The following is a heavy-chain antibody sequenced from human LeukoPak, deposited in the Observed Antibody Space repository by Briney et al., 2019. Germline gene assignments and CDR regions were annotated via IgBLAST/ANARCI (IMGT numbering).Heavy chain of an antibody. D-gene: IGHD6-13*01. J-gene: IGHJ5*02. V-gene: IGHV1-46*01. CDR2: INPSGGST. CDR1: GGTFSNYA. Sequence: ASVKVSCKPSGGTFSNYAISWVRQAPGQGLEWMGIINPSGGSTSYAQKFQGRVTMTRDTSTSTVYMELSSLRSEDTAVYYCARDGSAKSSWYLNWFDPWGQGTLVTVSS. CDR3: ARDGSAKSSWYLNWFDP.